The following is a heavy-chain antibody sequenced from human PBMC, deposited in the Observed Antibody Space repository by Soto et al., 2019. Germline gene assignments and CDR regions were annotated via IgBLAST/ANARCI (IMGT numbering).Heavy chain of an antibody. J-gene: IGHJ4*02. V-gene: IGHV4-59*01. CDR1: GGSMSGYY. CDR3: ARAPSWKYDY. Sequence: PSETLSLTCTVSGGSMSGYYWSWIRQPPGKGLEWIGYIYYTGSTNYSPSLKSRVTLSVDTSKKQFSLKLRSVTAADTAVYYCARAPSWKYDYWGQGTLVTVSS. CDR2: IYYTGST. D-gene: IGHD1-7*01.